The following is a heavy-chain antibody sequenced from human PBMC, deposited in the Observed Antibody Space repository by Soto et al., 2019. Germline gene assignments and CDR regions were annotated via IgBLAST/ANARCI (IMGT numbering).Heavy chain of an antibody. CDR2: ISGSGGSA. Sequence: EVQLLESGGGLAQSGGSLGLSCADSGFTFSIYAMSWVRQAPGKGLEWVSTISGSGGSAYYADSVKGRFTISRDNXKTXLFLKMNSLSAEDTAVYYCAKGPIVVVTRDWYFDLWGRGTLVTVSS. V-gene: IGHV3-23*01. D-gene: IGHD2-21*02. CDR3: AKGPIVVVTRDWYFDL. CDR1: GFTFSIYA. J-gene: IGHJ2*01.